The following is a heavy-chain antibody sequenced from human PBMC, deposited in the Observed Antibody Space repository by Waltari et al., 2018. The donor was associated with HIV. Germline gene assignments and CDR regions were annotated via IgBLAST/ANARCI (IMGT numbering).Heavy chain of an antibody. V-gene: IGHV4-38-2*02. Sequence: QVQLQESGPGLVKPSETLSLTCTVSGYSISSGYYWGWIRQPPGKGLEWIGSIYHSGSSYYNPSLKSRVTISVDTSKNQFSLKLSSVTAADTAVYYCASAITTKSPWFDYWGQGTLVTVSS. CDR3: ASAITTKSPWFDY. CDR1: GYSISSGYY. D-gene: IGHD3-22*01. J-gene: IGHJ4*02. CDR2: IYHSGSS.